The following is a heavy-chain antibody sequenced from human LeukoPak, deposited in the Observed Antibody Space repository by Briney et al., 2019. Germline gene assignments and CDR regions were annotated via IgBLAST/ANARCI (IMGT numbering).Heavy chain of an antibody. J-gene: IGHJ4*02. D-gene: IGHD5-18*01. CDR1: GGSFSGYY. CDR2: INHSGSA. CDR3: ASGGYSYGLDY. Sequence: SETLSLTCAVYGGSFSGYYWSWIRQPPGKGLEWIGEINHSGSANYNPSLKSRVTISVDTSKNQFSLKLSSVTAADTAVYYCASGGYSYGLDYWGQGTLVTVSS. V-gene: IGHV4-34*01.